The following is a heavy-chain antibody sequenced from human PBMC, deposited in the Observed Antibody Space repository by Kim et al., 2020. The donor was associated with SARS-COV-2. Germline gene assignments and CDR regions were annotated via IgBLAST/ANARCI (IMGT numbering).Heavy chain of an antibody. CDR1: GFTFDDYA. V-gene: IGHV3-43*02. CDR3: ARDSPMVRGVIIRYYFDY. J-gene: IGHJ4*02. CDR2: ISGDGGST. Sequence: GGSLRLSCAASGFTFDDYAMHWVRQAPGKGLEWVSLISGDGGSTYYADSVKGRFTISRDNSKNSLYLQMNSLRTEDTAVYYCARDSPMVRGVIIRYYFDYWGQGTLVTVSS. D-gene: IGHD3-10*01.